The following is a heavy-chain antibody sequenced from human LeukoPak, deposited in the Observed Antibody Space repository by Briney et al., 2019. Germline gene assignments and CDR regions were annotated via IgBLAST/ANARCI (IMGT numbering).Heavy chain of an antibody. CDR1: GYTFTSYA. Sequence: ASVKVSCKASGYTFTSYAISWVRQAPGQGLEWMGWISTYTGDTNYAQKLQGRVAMTTDTSTSTAYMELRSLISDDTAVYYCARGEDIVVVGAATLNGDAFDIWGQGTMVTVSS. J-gene: IGHJ3*02. D-gene: IGHD2-15*01. V-gene: IGHV1-18*01. CDR3: ARGEDIVVVGAATLNGDAFDI. CDR2: ISTYTGDT.